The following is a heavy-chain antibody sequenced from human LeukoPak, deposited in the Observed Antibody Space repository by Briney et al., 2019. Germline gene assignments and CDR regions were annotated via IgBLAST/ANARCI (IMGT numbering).Heavy chain of an antibody. V-gene: IGHV3-74*03. CDR2: ISKDGGTT. CDR1: GFSFSKYR. Sequence: PGESLRLSCEASGFSFSKYRMHWVRQAPGKGLVWVAFISKDGGTTTYVDSVRDRFTISRDNSKNILFLQMNSLKSEDTAMYYCVRASGYLHDFDFWGQGTLVTVSS. J-gene: IGHJ4*02. D-gene: IGHD3-3*01. CDR3: VRASGYLHDFDF.